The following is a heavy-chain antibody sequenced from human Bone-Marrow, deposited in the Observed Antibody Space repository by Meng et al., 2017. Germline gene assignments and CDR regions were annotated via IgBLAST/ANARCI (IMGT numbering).Heavy chain of an antibody. CDR1: GYTFTDYY. CDR3: ARALDFDI. D-gene: IGHD1-1*01. CDR2: INPNSGGT. J-gene: IGHJ3*02. V-gene: IGHV1-2*06. Sequence: ASVKVSCKASGYTFTDYYIHWVRQAPGQGLEWMGRINPNSGGTNYAQKFQGRVTMARDTSINTAYMELSRLTSDDTAVYSCARALDFDIWGQGTMVTVSS.